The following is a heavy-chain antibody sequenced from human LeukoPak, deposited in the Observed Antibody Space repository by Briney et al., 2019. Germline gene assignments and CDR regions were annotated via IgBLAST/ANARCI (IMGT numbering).Heavy chain of an antibody. Sequence: GGSLRLSCAASGFIFSDHYMDWVRQAPGKGLEWVGRSTNKATSYTTKYAASVQGRFTISRDESKSSLFLQMNSLRAEDTAVYYCARGSTYYESSGQVPFDYWGQGTLVTVSS. D-gene: IGHD3-22*01. CDR1: GFIFSDHY. V-gene: IGHV3-72*01. CDR2: STNKATSYTT. CDR3: ARGSTYYESSGQVPFDY. J-gene: IGHJ4*02.